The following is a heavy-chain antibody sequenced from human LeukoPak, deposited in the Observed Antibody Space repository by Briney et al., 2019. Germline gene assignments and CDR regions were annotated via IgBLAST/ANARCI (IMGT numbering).Heavy chain of an antibody. CDR3: ARDSRYDSSGHAP. V-gene: IGHV4-34*01. Sequence: SETLSLTCAVYGGSFSGYYWSWIRQPPGKGLEWIGEINHSGSTNYNPSLKSRVTISVDTSKNQFSLKLSSVTAADTAVYYCARDSRYDSSGHAPWGQGSLVTVSS. CDR2: INHSGST. J-gene: IGHJ5*02. D-gene: IGHD3-22*01. CDR1: GGSFSGYY.